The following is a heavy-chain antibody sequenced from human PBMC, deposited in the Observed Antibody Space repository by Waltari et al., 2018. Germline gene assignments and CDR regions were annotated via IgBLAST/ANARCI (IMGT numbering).Heavy chain of an antibody. J-gene: IGHJ3*02. V-gene: IGHV4-39*07. CDR3: ARSKVTIFGVVTEDAFDI. CDR2: IYYSGST. CDR1: GGSISSSSYY. Sequence: QLQLQESGPGLVKPSETLSLTCTVSGGSISSSSYYWGWIRQPPGQGLEWIGSIYYSGSTYYNPSLKSRVTISVDTSKNQFSLKLSSVTAADTAVYYCARSKVTIFGVVTEDAFDIWGQGTMVTVSS. D-gene: IGHD3-3*01.